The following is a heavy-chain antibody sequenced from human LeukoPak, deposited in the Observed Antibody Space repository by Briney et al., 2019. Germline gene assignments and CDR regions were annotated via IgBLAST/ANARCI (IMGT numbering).Heavy chain of an antibody. CDR2: ISAYNGDT. J-gene: IGHJ5*02. D-gene: IGHD6-19*01. CDR1: GYTFNSHG. CDR3: ARDPSNTSGWKTWFDP. Sequence: EASVKVSCKAFGYTFNSHGISWVRQAPGQGLEWMGWISAYNGDTNYAQKFQGRVTLTTDRTTSTAYLELRSLRSDDTAVYYCARDPSNTSGWKTWFDPWGQGTLVTVSS. V-gene: IGHV1-18*04.